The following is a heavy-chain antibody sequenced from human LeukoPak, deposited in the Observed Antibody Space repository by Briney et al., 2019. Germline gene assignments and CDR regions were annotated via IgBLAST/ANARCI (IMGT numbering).Heavy chain of an antibody. D-gene: IGHD5-12*01. J-gene: IGHJ4*02. CDR3: ARDRASGYDLRLFDY. CDR1: GYTFTGYY. Sequence: ASVKVSCKASGYTFTGYYMHWVRQAPGQGIEWMGWINPNSGGTNYAQKFQGRVTMTRDTSISTAYMELSRLRSDDTAVYYCARDRASGYDLRLFDYWGQGTLVTVSS. V-gene: IGHV1-2*02. CDR2: INPNSGGT.